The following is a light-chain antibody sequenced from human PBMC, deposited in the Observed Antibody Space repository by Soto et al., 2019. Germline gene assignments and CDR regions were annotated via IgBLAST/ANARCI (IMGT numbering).Light chain of an antibody. CDR1: SRDIGGYNY. CDR2: DVS. J-gene: IGLJ1*01. V-gene: IGLV2-14*03. CDR3: SSYTSTSTLYV. Sequence: SALTQPASVSGSPGQSITISCTGNSRDIGGYNYVSWYQQLPGKVPKLIIYDVSNRPSGVSDRFSGSKSGNAASLTISGLQAEDEADYYCSSYTSTSTLYVFGTGTKLTVL.